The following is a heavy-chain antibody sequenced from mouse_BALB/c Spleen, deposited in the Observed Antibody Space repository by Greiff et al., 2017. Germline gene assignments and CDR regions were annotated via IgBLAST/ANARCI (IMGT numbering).Heavy chain of an antibody. V-gene: IGHV1-4*02. J-gene: IGHJ3*01. CDR2: INPSSGYT. D-gene: IGHD1-1*01. CDR1: GYTFTSYT. Sequence: VQGVESAAELARPGASVKMSCKASGYTFTSYTMHWVKQRPGQGLEWIGYINPSSGYTEYNQKFKDKTTLTADKSSSTAYMQLSSLTSEDSAVYYCARWGYGTIGGAWFAYWGQGTLVTVSA. CDR3: ARWGYGTIGGAWFAY.